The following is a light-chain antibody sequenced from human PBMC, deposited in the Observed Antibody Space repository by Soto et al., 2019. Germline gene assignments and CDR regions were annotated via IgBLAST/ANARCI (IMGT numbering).Light chain of an antibody. CDR2: DVN. CDR1: SSDVGRYNY. CDR3: CSYTTSNTLV. Sequence: QSALTQPASVSGSPGQSITISCTGTSSDVGRYNYVSWYQQYPGKAPKLMIYDVNNRPSGVSNRFSGSKSGNTASLTISGLQAEDDADYYCCSYTTSNTLVFGGGTKLTVL. V-gene: IGLV2-14*03. J-gene: IGLJ2*01.